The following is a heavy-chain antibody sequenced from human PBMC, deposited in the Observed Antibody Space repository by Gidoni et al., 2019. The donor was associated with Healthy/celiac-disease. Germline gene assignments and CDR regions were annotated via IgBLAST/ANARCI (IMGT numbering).Heavy chain of an antibody. V-gene: IGHV4-4*07. J-gene: IGHJ3*02. Sequence: QVQLLESGPGLVKPSETLSLTCTVSGGSISSYYWSWIRQPAGKGLEWIGRIYTSGSTNYNPSLKSRVTMSVDTSKNQFSLKLSSVTAADTAVYYCARDRLAARPGAFDIWGQGTMVTVSS. CDR1: GGSISSYY. CDR2: IYTSGST. CDR3: ARDRLAARPGAFDI. D-gene: IGHD6-6*01.